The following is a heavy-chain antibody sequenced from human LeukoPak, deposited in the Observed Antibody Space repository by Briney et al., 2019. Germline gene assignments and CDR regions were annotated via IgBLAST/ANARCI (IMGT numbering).Heavy chain of an antibody. J-gene: IGHJ4*02. V-gene: IGHV1-18*01. D-gene: IGHD6-6*01. CDR1: GYTFTSYG. CDR2: ISAYNGNT. Sequence: ASVKVSRKASGYTFTSYGISWVRQAPGQGLEWMGWISAYNGNTNYAQKLQGRVTMTTDTSTSTAYMELRSLRSDDTAVYYCASQWQLEGFDYWGQGTLVTVSS. CDR3: ASQWQLEGFDY.